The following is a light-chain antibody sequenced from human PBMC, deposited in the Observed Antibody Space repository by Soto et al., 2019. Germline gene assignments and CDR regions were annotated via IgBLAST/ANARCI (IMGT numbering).Light chain of an antibody. CDR3: CSYAGSYTWG. V-gene: IGLV2-11*01. CDR1: SSDVGNYNY. CDR2: DVS. Sequence: QSVLTQPRSVSGSPGQSVTISCTGTSSDVGNYNYVSWYQQDPGKAPKLMIYDVSKRPSGVPDRFSGSKSGNTASLTISGLQAEDEADYYCCSYAGSYTWGFGGGTKLTVL. J-gene: IGLJ3*02.